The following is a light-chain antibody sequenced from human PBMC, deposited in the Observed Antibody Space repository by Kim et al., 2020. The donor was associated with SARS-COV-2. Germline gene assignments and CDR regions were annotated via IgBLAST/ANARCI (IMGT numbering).Light chain of an antibody. J-gene: IGLJ3*02. Sequence: GLSITISCTGTSSDVGGYNYVSWYQQHPGKAPKRMIYDVSNRPAGVSNRFSGSMSGNTACLTISGLQAEDEADYYCSSYTSSSTRVFGGGTKLTVL. V-gene: IGLV2-14*03. CDR3: SSYTSSSTRV. CDR1: SSDVGGYNY. CDR2: DVS.